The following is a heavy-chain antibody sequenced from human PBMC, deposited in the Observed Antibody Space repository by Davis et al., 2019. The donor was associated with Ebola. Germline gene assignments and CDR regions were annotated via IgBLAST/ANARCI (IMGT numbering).Heavy chain of an antibody. CDR3: ARDLGSVAARPLFDY. Sequence: GESLKISCAASGFTFSSYAMHWVRQAPGKGLEWVAVISYDGSNKYYADSVKGRFTVSRDNSQNTLYLQMSSLTAEDTALYYCARDLGSVAARPLFDYWGQGTLVAVSS. D-gene: IGHD6-6*01. J-gene: IGHJ4*02. CDR2: ISYDGSNK. V-gene: IGHV3-30-3*01. CDR1: GFTFSSYA.